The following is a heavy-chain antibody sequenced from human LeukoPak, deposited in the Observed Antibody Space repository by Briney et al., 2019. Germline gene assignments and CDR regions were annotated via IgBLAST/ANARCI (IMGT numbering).Heavy chain of an antibody. Sequence: GGSLRLSCAASGFTFSGYAMSWVRQAPGKGLEWVLAISGSGGSTYYTDSVKGRFTISRDNSKNTLYLQMNRLRAEDTAVYYCAKPHTMIVVVITIFDYWGQGTLVTVSS. CDR2: ISGSGGST. CDR3: AKPHTMIVVVITIFDY. J-gene: IGHJ4*02. V-gene: IGHV3-23*01. CDR1: GFTFSGYA. D-gene: IGHD3-22*01.